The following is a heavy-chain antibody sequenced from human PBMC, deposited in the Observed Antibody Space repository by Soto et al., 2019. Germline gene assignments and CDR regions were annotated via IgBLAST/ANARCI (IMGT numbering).Heavy chain of an antibody. V-gene: IGHV3-7*01. J-gene: IGHJ3*02. CDR3: ARDRGYGDYESAFDI. CDR1: GFTFSRYW. D-gene: IGHD4-17*01. CDR2: IKQDGSEK. Sequence: GGSLRLSCAASGFTFSRYWMSWVRQAPGKGLEWVANIKQDGSEKYYVDSVKGRFTISRDNAKNSLYLQMNSLRAEDTAVFYCARDRGYGDYESAFDIWGQGXMVTVSS.